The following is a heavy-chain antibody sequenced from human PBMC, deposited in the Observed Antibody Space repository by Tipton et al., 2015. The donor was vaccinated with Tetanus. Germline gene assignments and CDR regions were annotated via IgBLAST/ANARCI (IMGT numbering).Heavy chain of an antibody. J-gene: IGHJ3*02. CDR1: GGSVSSGSYY. CDR2: IYYSGST. V-gene: IGHV4-61*01. CDR3: ARDGSNPYCGGDCYSDAFDI. D-gene: IGHD2-21*02. Sequence: TLSLTCTVSGGSVSSGSYYWSWIRQPPGKGLEWIGYIYYSGSTNYNPSLKSRVTISVDTSKNQFSLKLSSVTAADTAVYYCARDGSNPYCGGDCYSDAFDIRGQGTMVTVSS.